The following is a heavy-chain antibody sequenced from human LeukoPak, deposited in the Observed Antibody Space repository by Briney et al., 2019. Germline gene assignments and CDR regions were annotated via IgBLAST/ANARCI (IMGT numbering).Heavy chain of an antibody. Sequence: ASVKVSCKASGYTFTSYGISWVRQAPGQGLEWMGWISAYNGNTNYAQKLQGRVTMTTDTSTSTAYMELRSLRSDDTAVYYCARDNPGIAAAEDDVVTAIQGGRPTYYFDYWGQGTLVTVSS. CDR1: GYTFTSYG. V-gene: IGHV1-18*01. D-gene: IGHD6-13*01. CDR2: ISAYNGNT. CDR3: ARDNPGIAAAEDDVVTAIQGGRPTYYFDY. J-gene: IGHJ4*02.